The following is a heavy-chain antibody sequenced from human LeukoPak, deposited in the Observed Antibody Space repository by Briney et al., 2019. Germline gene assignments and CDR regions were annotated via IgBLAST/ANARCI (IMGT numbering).Heavy chain of an antibody. D-gene: IGHD3-10*01. J-gene: IGHJ6*04. Sequence: ASVKVSCKASGYTFTGYYMHWVRQAPGQGLEWMGWINPNSGGTNYAQKFQGWVTMTRDTSISTAYMELSRLRSDDTAVYYCARAGGGSGSLSPQDYGMDVWGKGTTVTVSS. CDR3: ARAGGGSGSLSPQDYGMDV. CDR1: GYTFTGYY. V-gene: IGHV1-2*04. CDR2: INPNSGGT.